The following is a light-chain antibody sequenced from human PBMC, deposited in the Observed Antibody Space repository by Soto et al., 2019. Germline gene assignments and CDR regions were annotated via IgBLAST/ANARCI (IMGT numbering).Light chain of an antibody. CDR2: EDD. V-gene: IGLV6-57*03. J-gene: IGLJ3*02. CDR1: SGSIATNY. CDR3: QSYDSSNHGV. Sequence: NFMLTQPHSVSESPGGTVTISCTRSSGSIATNYVQWFQQRPGSAPIIVIYEDDQRPSGVPDRFSGSIDSSSNSASLTISGLQTEDEADYYCQSYDSSNHGVFGGGTKVTVL.